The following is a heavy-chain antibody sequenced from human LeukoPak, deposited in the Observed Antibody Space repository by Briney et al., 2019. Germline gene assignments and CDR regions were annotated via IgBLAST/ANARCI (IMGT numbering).Heavy chain of an antibody. Sequence: SETLSLTCNVSGGSISGYYWSWIRQTAGQGLEWNGNVYNSGRTNYNPSLKSRVTISVDTSKNHFSLKLSSVTAADTAVYYCARGYSSGWYYFDYWGQGTLVTVSS. CDR1: GGSISGYY. CDR3: ARGYSSGWYYFDY. CDR2: VYNSGRT. V-gene: IGHV4-59*01. J-gene: IGHJ4*02. D-gene: IGHD6-19*01.